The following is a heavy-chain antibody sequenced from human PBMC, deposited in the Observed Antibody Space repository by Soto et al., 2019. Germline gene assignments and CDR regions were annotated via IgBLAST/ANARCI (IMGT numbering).Heavy chain of an antibody. CDR3: AREVMRVRGAEENWFDP. CDR2: IYYSGST. Sequence: SETLSLTCTVSGGSISSYYWSWIRQPPGKGLEWIGYIYYSGSTNYNPSLKSRVTISVDTSKNQFSLKLSSVTAADTAVYYCAREVMRVRGAEENWFDPWGQGTLVTVSS. V-gene: IGHV4-59*01. CDR1: GGSISSYY. D-gene: IGHD3-10*01. J-gene: IGHJ5*02.